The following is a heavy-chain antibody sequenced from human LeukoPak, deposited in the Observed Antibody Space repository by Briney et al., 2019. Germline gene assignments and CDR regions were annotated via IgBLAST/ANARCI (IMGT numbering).Heavy chain of an antibody. CDR3: GSRGGSGKYDFDF. CDR1: GYTFTCYF. CDR2: INPNSGDT. V-gene: IGHV1-2*02. J-gene: IGHJ4*02. D-gene: IGHD3-10*01. Sequence: GASVKVSCKASGYTFTCYFMHWVRQAPGQGLEWMGWINPNSGDTNYAQKFQGRVTMTRDTSISTAYMELSSLRYDDTAVYYCGSRGGSGKYDFDFWGQGTLVTVSS.